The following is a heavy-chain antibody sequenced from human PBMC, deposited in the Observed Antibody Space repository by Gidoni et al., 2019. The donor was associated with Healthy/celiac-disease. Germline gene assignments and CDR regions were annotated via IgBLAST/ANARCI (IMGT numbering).Heavy chain of an antibody. V-gene: IGHV3-33*01. D-gene: IGHD2-2*01. CDR1: GFTFSSYG. CDR3: ARDGPTSYGMDV. J-gene: IGHJ6*02. Sequence: QVQLVESGGGVVQPGRSLRLSCAASGFTFSSYGMHWVRQAPGKGLEWVAVIWYDGSNKYYADSVKGRFTISRDNSKNTLYLQMNSLRAEDTAVYYCARDGPTSYGMDVWGQGTTVTVSS. CDR2: IWYDGSNK.